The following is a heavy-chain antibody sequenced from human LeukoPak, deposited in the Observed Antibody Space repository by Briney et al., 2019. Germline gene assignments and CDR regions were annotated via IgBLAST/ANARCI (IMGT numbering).Heavy chain of an antibody. Sequence: PGGSLRLSCAASGFTFGSSSMSWVRQTPGQGLQWVANINQDGSETYYVDSVKGRFTISRDNAKNSLYLQMDSLRADDSALYYCATRKCLGRQLFYLDYWGQGSLVTVSS. CDR3: ATRKCLGRQLFYLDY. D-gene: IGHD3-16*01. CDR2: INQDGSET. J-gene: IGHJ4*02. CDR1: GFTFGSSS. V-gene: IGHV3-7*01.